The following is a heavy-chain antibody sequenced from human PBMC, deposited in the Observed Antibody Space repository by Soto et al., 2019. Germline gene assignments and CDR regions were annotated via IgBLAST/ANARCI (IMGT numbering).Heavy chain of an antibody. CDR1: GFTFSRYG. CDR3: ARDPQQRLADAYYYGMDV. Sequence: EVHLVESGGGLVKPGGSLRLSCAASGFTFSRYGMNWVLQAPGKGLELVSSISGLSSYIYYADSVKGRFTVSRDNAKNSLYVQMNSLRAEDTAVYYCARDPQQRLADAYYYGMDVWGQGTTVIVSS. CDR2: ISGLSSYI. V-gene: IGHV3-21*06. D-gene: IGHD6-25*01. J-gene: IGHJ6*02.